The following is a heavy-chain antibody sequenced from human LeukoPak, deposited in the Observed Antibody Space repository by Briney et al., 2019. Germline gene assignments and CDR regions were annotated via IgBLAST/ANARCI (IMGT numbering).Heavy chain of an antibody. Sequence: ASVKVSCKASGYTFTSYAIHWVRQAPGQGLEWMGWISAYNGNTNYAQKLQGRVTMTTDTSTSTAYMELRSLRSDDTAVYYCARDSVTTSLDYWGQGTLVTVSS. CDR1: GYTFTSYA. J-gene: IGHJ4*02. CDR3: ARDSVTTSLDY. V-gene: IGHV1-18*01. CDR2: ISAYNGNT. D-gene: IGHD4-17*01.